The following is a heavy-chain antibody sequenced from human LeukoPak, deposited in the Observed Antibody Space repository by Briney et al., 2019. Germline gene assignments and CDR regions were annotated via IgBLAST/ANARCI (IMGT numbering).Heavy chain of an antibody. D-gene: IGHD5-24*01. Sequence: GGSLRLSCAASGXTXSSYXXXXVXXXPXXXXXXXXXIKQDGSEKYYVDSVKGRFTISRDNAKNSLYLQMNSLRAEDTAVYYCARSRDGYLQYYFDYWGQGTLVTVSS. CDR1: GXTXSSYX. CDR2: IKQDGSEK. V-gene: IGHV3-7*01. J-gene: IGHJ4*02. CDR3: ARSRDGYLQYYFDY.